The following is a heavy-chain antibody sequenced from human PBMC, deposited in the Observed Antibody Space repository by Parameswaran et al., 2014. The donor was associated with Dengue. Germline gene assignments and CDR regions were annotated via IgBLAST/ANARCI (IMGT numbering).Heavy chain of an antibody. J-gene: IGHJ4*02. CDR3: ARSGIAARQFDY. CDR2: ISYDGSNK. CDR1: GFTFSSYA. V-gene: IGHV3-30*04. Sequence: SCAASGFTFSSYAMHWVRQAPGKGLEWVAVISYDGSNKYYADSVKGRFTISRDNSKNTLYLQMNSLRAEDTAVYYCARSGIAARQFDYWGQGTLVTVSS. D-gene: IGHD6-6*01.